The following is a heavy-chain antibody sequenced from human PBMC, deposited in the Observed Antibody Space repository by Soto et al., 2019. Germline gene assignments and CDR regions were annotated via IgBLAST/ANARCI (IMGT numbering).Heavy chain of an antibody. J-gene: IGHJ3*02. D-gene: IGHD6-6*01. Sequence: PGGSLRLSCAASGFTFSSYWMHWVRQAPGEGLVWVSRISSNGYSTSNAASVKGRFTISRDNARNSLYLQMNSLRAEDTAVYYCAREGPLIAARRTDAFDIWGQGTMVTVSS. CDR2: ISSNGYST. CDR3: AREGPLIAARRTDAFDI. CDR1: GFTFSSYW. V-gene: IGHV3-74*01.